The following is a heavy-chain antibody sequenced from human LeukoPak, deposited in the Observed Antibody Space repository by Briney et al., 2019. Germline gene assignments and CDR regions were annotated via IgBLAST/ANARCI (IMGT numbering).Heavy chain of an antibody. CDR3: ARDRYCSGGSCFDY. CDR2: IYHSGST. J-gene: IGHJ4*02. Sequence: PSETLSLTCAVPGGSISSSNWWSWVRQPPGKGLEWIGEIYHSGSTNYNPSLKSRVTISVDKSKNQFSLKLSSVTAADTAVYYCARDRYCSGGSCFDYWGQGTLVTVSS. V-gene: IGHV4-4*02. CDR1: GGSISSSNW. D-gene: IGHD2-15*01.